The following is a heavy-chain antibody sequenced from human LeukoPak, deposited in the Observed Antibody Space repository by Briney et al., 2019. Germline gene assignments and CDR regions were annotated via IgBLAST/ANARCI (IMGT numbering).Heavy chain of an antibody. Sequence: PSETLSLTCAVYGGSFSGYYWSWIRQPPGNGLEGIGEINHSGSTNYNPSLKSRVTISVDTSKNQFSLKLSSVTAADTAVYYCARGGTMVRGVRTTRAFDIWGQGTMVTVSS. CDR1: GGSFSGYY. CDR2: INHSGST. CDR3: ARGGTMVRGVRTTRAFDI. J-gene: IGHJ3*02. V-gene: IGHV4-34*01. D-gene: IGHD3-10*01.